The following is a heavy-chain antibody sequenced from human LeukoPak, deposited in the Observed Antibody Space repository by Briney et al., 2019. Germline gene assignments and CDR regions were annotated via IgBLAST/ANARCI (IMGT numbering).Heavy chain of an antibody. CDR1: GYTFTGYY. CDR3: ARELIGVAGSGDHDY. J-gene: IGHJ4*02. CDR2: INPNSGGT. Sequence: ASVKVSCKASGYTFTGYYMHWVRQAPGQGLEWMGRINPNSGGTNYAQKFQGRVTMTRDTSISTAYMELSRLRSDDTAVYYCARELIGVAGSGDHDYWGQGTLVTVSS. D-gene: IGHD6-19*01. V-gene: IGHV1-2*06.